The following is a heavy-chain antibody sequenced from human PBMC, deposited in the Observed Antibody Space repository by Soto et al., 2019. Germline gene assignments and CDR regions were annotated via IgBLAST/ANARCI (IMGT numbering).Heavy chain of an antibody. CDR1: GVTFSSYA. Sequence: SLKVSCKASGVTFSSYAISWVRQAPGQGLEWMGGIIPIFGTANYAQKFQGRVTITADESTSTAYMELSSLRSEDTAVYYCAARTTTICGVALAYYYYGMDVWGQGTTVTVSS. J-gene: IGHJ6*02. CDR3: AARTTTICGVALAYYYYGMDV. V-gene: IGHV1-69*13. CDR2: IIPIFGTA. D-gene: IGHD3-3*01.